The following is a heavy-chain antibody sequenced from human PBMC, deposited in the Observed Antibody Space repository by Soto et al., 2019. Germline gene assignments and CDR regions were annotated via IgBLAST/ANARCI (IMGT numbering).Heavy chain of an antibody. CDR1: GGTFYTYT. V-gene: IGHV1-69*15. CDR3: ARIPRYSFPTSDDLAS. J-gene: IGHJ4*02. CDR2: ITPIYPTT. D-gene: IGHD5-18*01. Sequence: QVQLVQSGAEVRKPGSSVQVSCKASGGTFYTYTFSWVRQAPGQGLEWMGSITPIYPTTNYAEKFQGRLTVTADGSTTTAYMDLNSLTSDDTAVYYCARIPRYSFPTSDDLASWGQGTLVTVSS.